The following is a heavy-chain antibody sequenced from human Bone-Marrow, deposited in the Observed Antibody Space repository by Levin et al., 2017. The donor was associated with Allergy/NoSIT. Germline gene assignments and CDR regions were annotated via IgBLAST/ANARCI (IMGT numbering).Heavy chain of an antibody. J-gene: IGHJ4*02. CDR3: ARGGFWLLPEPEYYFDY. CDR2: IKQDGSEK. Sequence: LSLTCAASGFTFSSYWMSWVRQAPGKGLEWVANIKQDGSEKYYVDSVKGRFTISRDNAKNSLYLQMNSLRAEDTAVYYCARGGFWLLPEPEYYFDYWGQGTLVTVSS. D-gene: IGHD3-22*01. V-gene: IGHV3-7*01. CDR1: GFTFSSYW.